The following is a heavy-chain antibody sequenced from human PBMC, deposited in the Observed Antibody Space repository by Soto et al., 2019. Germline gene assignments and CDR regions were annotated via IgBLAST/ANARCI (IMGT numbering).Heavy chain of an antibody. D-gene: IGHD3-16*01. CDR2: ISGSGRTT. CDR1: GFTFGTYA. Sequence: GGSLRLSCATSGFTFGTYAMKWLRQAPGRGLECVSFISGSGRTTYYADSVKGRFTVSRDNSKNTMYLQMNSLRAEDTALYYCAKFRGPSYSYYYMDVWGKGTTVTVSS. J-gene: IGHJ6*03. CDR3: AKFRGPSYSYYYMDV. V-gene: IGHV3-23*01.